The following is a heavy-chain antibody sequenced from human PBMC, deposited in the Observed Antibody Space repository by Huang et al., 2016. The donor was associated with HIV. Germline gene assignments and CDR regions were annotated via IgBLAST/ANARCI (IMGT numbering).Heavy chain of an antibody. J-gene: IGHJ3*01. Sequence: QLQLQESGPRLLKPSETLSLICTVSGGSITRDTFNWGLIRQAPGKVPECIGSISHGGATYDDPPLNRRVSISVDTSNRFSLRLTSVTAADTAVYYCARHSDPMSAPPDAFDVWGQGTMVTVSS. CDR1: GGSITRDTFN. CDR2: ISHGGAT. V-gene: IGHV4-39*01. CDR3: ARHSDPMSAPPDAFDV.